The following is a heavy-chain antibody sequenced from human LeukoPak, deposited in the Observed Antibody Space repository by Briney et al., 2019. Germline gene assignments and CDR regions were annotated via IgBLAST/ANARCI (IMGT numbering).Heavy chain of an antibody. J-gene: IGHJ6*03. CDR1: GGSISSSSYY. CDR3: ARHEYSSSWYTYYYYYMDV. Sequence: SSETQSLTCTVSGGSISSSSYYWGWIRQPPGKGLEWIGSIYYSGSTYYNPFLKSRVTISVDTSKNQFSLKLSSVTAADTAVYYCARHEYSSSWYTYYYYYMDVWGKGTTVTISS. V-gene: IGHV4-39*01. CDR2: IYYSGST. D-gene: IGHD6-13*01.